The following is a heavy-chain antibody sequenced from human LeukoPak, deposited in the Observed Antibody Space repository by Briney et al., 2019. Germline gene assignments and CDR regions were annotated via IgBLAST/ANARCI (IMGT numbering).Heavy chain of an antibody. D-gene: IGHD1-14*01. CDR3: AKDKPIDY. V-gene: IGHV3-30*18. Sequence: GGSLRLSCAASGFWVRQPPGKGLEWVAVISYDGRNEHYADSVKGRFTISRDNSKNTVFLQMNTLRTEDTAVYFCAKDKPIDYWGQGTLVTVSS. J-gene: IGHJ4*02. CDR2: ISYDGRNE. CDR1: GF.